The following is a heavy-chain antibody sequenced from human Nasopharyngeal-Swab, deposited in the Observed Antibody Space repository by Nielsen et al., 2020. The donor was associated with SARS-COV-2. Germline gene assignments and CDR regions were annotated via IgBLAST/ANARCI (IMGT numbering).Heavy chain of an antibody. CDR1: GYTLTVLP. CDR2: VVPEDGEP. CDR3: ASEGSGVFGVVIYAFDI. Sequence: ASVKVSCKVSGYTLTVLPIHWVRQAPGKGLEWMGTVVPEDGEPIYAQNFQGRVTKTEDTSTYTAYLELSSLRSEDTAVYYCASEGSGVFGVVIYAFDIWGPGTLVTVSS. V-gene: IGHV1-24*01. J-gene: IGHJ3*02. D-gene: IGHD3-3*01.